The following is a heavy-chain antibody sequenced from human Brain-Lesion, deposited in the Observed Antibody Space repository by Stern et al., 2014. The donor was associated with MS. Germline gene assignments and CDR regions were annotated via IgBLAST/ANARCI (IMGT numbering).Heavy chain of an antibody. CDR3: ARGRVVPGFQYYATDV. CDR1: GGSISSGGYY. Sequence: VQLEESGPGLVKPSQTLSLSCTVSGGSISSGGYYWSWIRPPAGKGLEWIGRIFTSGSTSYNPSLKSRVTISIDTSKNQFSLRRTSMTAADTAVYYCARGRVVPGFQYYATDVWGQGTTVIVSS. V-gene: IGHV4-61*02. J-gene: IGHJ6*02. D-gene: IGHD2-2*01. CDR2: IFTSGST.